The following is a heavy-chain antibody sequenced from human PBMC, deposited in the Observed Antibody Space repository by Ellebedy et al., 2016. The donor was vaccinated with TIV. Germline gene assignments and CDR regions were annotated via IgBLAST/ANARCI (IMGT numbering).Heavy chain of an antibody. CDR3: AKDYDSSGYYLGVGYFDY. J-gene: IGHJ4*02. CDR2: MNWNGGRI. Sequence: GESLKISCAASGFIFNDYGMNWVRQGPGKGLEWVSGMNWNGGRIGYADSVKGRFTISRDNSKNTLYLQMNSLRAGDTAVYHCAKDYDSSGYYLGVGYFDYWGQGTLVTVSS. V-gene: IGHV3-20*01. CDR1: GFIFNDYG. D-gene: IGHD3-22*01.